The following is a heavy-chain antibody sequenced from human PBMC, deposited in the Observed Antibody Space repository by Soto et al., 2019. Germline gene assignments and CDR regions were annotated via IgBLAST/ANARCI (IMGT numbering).Heavy chain of an antibody. V-gene: IGHV4-39*01. D-gene: IGHD3-9*01. CDR1: GGSISSSSYY. CDR3: ARPPYDILTGTNGMDV. J-gene: IGHJ6*02. Sequence: SETLSLTCTVSGGSISSSSYYWGWIRQPPGKGLEWIGSIYYSGSTYYNPSLKSRVTISVDTSKNQFSLKLSSVTAADTAVYYCARPPYDILTGTNGMDVWGQGTTVTVSS. CDR2: IYYSGST.